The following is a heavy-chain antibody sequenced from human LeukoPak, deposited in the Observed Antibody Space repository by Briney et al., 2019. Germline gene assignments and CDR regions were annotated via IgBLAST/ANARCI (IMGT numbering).Heavy chain of an antibody. Sequence: PGGSLRLSCAATRFTFSSYAMSWVRQAPGKGLEWVSAISGSGGSTCYADSVKGRFTISRDNSNTPLYLQMNSLRAEDTAVFFFKQKTAYEILTGYYAGPHFDYWGQGTLVTVSS. CDR3: KQKTAYEILTGYYAGPHFDY. D-gene: IGHD3-9*01. J-gene: IGHJ4*02. V-gene: IGHV3-23*01. CDR1: RFTFSSYA. CDR2: ISGSGGST.